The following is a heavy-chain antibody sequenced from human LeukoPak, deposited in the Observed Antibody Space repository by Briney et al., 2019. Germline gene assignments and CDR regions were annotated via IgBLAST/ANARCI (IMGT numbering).Heavy chain of an antibody. J-gene: IGHJ5*02. CDR2: IYHSGST. V-gene: IGHV4-4*02. Sequence: SETLSLTCAVSGGSISSSNWWSWVRQPPGKGLEWIGEIYHSGSTNYNPSLKSRVTISVDKSKNQFSLKLSSVTAADTAVYYCARGPPQTLGYSSGWYDWFDPWGQGTLVTVSS. D-gene: IGHD6-19*01. CDR3: ARGPPQTLGYSSGWYDWFDP. CDR1: GGSISSSNW.